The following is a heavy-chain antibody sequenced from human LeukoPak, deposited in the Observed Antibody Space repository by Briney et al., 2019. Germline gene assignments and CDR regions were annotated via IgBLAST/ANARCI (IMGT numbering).Heavy chain of an antibody. J-gene: IGHJ6*02. D-gene: IGHD1-26*01. CDR2: RNPNSGNT. Sequence: ASVKVSCKASDSTLPSFDTTWGRKATGQGLKGMEGRNPNSGNTGYAQKFQGRVTMTRNTSISTAYMELSSLRSEDTAVYYCARGRGVGALRHYYGMDVWGQGTTVTVSS. CDR3: ARGRGVGALRHYYGMDV. CDR1: DSTLPSFD. V-gene: IGHV1-8*01.